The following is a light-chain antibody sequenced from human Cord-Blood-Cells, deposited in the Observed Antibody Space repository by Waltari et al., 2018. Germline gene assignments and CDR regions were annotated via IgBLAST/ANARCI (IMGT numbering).Light chain of an antibody. J-gene: IGLJ3*02. CDR1: SSDVGGYNY. CDR3: SSYTSSSRV. V-gene: IGLV2-14*01. Sequence: QSALTQPASVSGPPGQSITISCTGTSSDVGGYNYVSWYQQHPGKAPKLMIYDVSKRPAGVSNRFSGSKSGNTASLTISGLQAEDEADYYCSSYTSSSRVFGGGTKLTVL. CDR2: DVS.